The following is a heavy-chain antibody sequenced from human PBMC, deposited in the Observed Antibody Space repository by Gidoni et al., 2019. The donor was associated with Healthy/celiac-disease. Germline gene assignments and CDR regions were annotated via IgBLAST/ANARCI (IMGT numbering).Heavy chain of an antibody. CDR2: INTNTGNP. CDR1: GYTFTSYA. D-gene: IGHD2-2*01. V-gene: IGHV7-4-1*02. J-gene: IGHJ6*03. Sequence: QVQLVQSGSELKKPGASVRVSGTASGYTFTSYAMNWVRQAPGQGLEWMGWINTNTGNPTYAQGFTGRFVFSLDTSVSTAYLQISSLKAEDTAVYYCARRIIVVVPAAMDYYYYYMDVWGKGTTVTVSS. CDR3: ARRIIVVVPAAMDYYYYYMDV.